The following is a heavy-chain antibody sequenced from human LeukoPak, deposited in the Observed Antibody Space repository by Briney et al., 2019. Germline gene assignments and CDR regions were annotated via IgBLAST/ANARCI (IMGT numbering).Heavy chain of an antibody. V-gene: IGHV3-33*01. D-gene: IGHD1-26*01. Sequence: SCKASGYTFTDYYMHWVRQAPGKGLEWVASIWYDGSNEYYADSVKGRFTISRDNLLYLQMNSLRAEDTAVYYCARVMWERRIYYYYGMDVWGQGTTVTVSS. CDR3: ARVMWERRIYYYYGMDV. CDR1: GYTFTDYY. J-gene: IGHJ6*02. CDR2: IWYDGSNE.